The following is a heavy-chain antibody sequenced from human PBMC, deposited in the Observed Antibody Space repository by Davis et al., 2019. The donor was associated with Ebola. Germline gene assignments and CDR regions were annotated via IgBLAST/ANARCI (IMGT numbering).Heavy chain of an antibody. CDR2: INFGGSAT. J-gene: IGHJ4*02. D-gene: IGHD3-22*01. V-gene: IGHV3-23*01. CDR3: AREGHTSGHCGCFDD. Sequence: PGGSLRLSCAASGFTFSRTDMNWFRQAPGGGPEWVSNINFGGSATYYADSVKGRFTISRDNSKNTVDLQMDSLRVDDTAVYYCAREGHTSGHCGCFDDWGQGTLVTVSS. CDR1: GFTFSRTD.